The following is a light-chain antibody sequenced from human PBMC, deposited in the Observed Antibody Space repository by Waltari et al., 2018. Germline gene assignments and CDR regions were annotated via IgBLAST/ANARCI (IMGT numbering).Light chain of an antibody. CDR3: QQYGSSPPTG. CDR1: QSVNSRY. Sequence: EIVLTQSPGTLSSSPWERAPPSCRASQSVNSRYLAWYQQKSGQAPRLLIHGASCRATGIPDRFSGSGSGTDFTLTISRLEPEDFAVYYCQQYGSSPPTGFGPGTKLDIK. CDR2: GAS. J-gene: IGKJ3*01. V-gene: IGKV3-20*01.